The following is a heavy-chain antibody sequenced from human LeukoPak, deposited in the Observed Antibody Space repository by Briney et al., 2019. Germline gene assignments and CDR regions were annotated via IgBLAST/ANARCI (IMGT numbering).Heavy chain of an antibody. CDR1: GYSFTNYY. D-gene: IGHD1-26*01. CDR2: INPRGVTT. CDR3: ARDLSGSYHMYYFDY. Sequence: ASVTVSCKTSGYSFTNYYMHWVRQAPGQGLEWMGMINPRGVTTSQPQKFQGRVTMTRDTSTSTVYMELSSMRSEDTAVYFCARDLSGSYHMYYFDYWGQGTLGTVSS. J-gene: IGHJ4*02. V-gene: IGHV1-46*01.